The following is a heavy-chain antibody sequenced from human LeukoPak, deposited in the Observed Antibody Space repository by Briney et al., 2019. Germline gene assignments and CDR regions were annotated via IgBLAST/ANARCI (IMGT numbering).Heavy chain of an antibody. J-gene: IGHJ5*02. CDR1: GFTFSSSW. CDR2: IKQDGSGK. D-gene: IGHD6-6*01. Sequence: GGSLRLSCAASGFTFSSSWMSWVRQAPGKGLEWVANIKQDGSGKYYVGSVKGRFTISRDNAKNSLYLQMDSLRAEDTAVYHCARDGPYSTSATRPPWGQGTLVTVSS. V-gene: IGHV3-7*03. CDR3: ARDGPYSTSATRPP.